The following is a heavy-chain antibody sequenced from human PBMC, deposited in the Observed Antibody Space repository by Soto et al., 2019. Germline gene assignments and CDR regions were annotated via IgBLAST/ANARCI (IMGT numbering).Heavy chain of an antibody. Sequence: ASVKVSCKASGYTFTSYAMQWVRQAPGQRLEWMGRINAGNGNTKYAQKFQGRVTMTRDTSTSTVYMELSSLRSEDTAVYYCARQYCSGGSCYTLDYWGQGTLVTVSS. CDR3: ARQYCSGGSCYTLDY. D-gene: IGHD2-15*01. J-gene: IGHJ4*02. CDR2: INAGNGNT. CDR1: GYTFTSYA. V-gene: IGHV1-3*01.